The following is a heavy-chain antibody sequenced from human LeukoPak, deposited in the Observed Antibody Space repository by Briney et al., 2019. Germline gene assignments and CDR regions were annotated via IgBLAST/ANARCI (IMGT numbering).Heavy chain of an antibody. CDR1: GFTFDDYA. V-gene: IGHV3-9*01. D-gene: IGHD2-15*01. J-gene: IGHJ5*02. CDR3: AKDPEGTPNNWFDP. CDR2: ISWNSGSI. Sequence: GGSLRLSCAASGFTFDDYAMHWVRQAPGKGLEWVSNISWNSGSIGYADSVKGRFTISRDNAKNSLYLQMNSLRVEDTALYYCAKDPEGTPNNWFDPWGQGTLVTVSS.